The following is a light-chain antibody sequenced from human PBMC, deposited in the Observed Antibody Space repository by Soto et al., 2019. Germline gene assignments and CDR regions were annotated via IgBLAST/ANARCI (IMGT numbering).Light chain of an antibody. CDR3: QQYGSSPGT. CDR1: QSVSSSY. CDR2: GAS. Sequence: EILLTQSPCTLSLSPGERATLSCRASQSVSSSYLAWYQQKPGQAPRLLIYGASSRATGIPDRFSGSGSGTDFTLTISRLEPEDFAVYYCQQYGSSPGTFGQGTKVDIK. J-gene: IGKJ1*01. V-gene: IGKV3-20*01.